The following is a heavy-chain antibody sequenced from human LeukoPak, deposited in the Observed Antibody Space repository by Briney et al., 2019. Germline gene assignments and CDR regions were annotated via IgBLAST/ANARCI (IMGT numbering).Heavy chain of an antibody. CDR2: ISGSGGST. Sequence: PGGSLRLSCAASGFTFSSYAMSWVRQAPGKGLEWVSAISGSGGSTYYADSVKGRFTISRDNSKNTLYLQMNSLRAEDTAVYYCARVEGSIVTTTEGYFDYWGQGTLVTVSS. CDR1: GFTFSSYA. D-gene: IGHD5-12*01. V-gene: IGHV3-23*01. J-gene: IGHJ4*02. CDR3: ARVEGSIVTTTEGYFDY.